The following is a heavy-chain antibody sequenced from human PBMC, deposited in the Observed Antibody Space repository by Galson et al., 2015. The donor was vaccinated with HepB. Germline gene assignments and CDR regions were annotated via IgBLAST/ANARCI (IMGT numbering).Heavy chain of an antibody. Sequence: SGGTFSSYAISWVRQAPGQGLEWMGGIIPIFGTANYAQKFQGRVTITADESTSTAYMELSSLRSEDTAVYYCARDTGPPFDPWGQGTLVTVSS. V-gene: IGHV1-69*01. CDR3: ARDTGPPFDP. D-gene: IGHD4-17*01. CDR1: GGTFSSYA. CDR2: IIPIFGTA. J-gene: IGHJ5*02.